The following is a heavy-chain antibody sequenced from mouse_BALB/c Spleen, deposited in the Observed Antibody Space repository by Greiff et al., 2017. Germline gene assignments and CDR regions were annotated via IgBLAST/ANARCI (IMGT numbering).Heavy chain of an antibody. J-gene: IGHJ1*01. V-gene: IGHV3-6*02. D-gene: IGHD1-1*02. CDR2: ISYDGSN. CDR1: GYSITSGYY. CDR3: ARRGVAHWYFDV. Sequence: VQLKQSGPGLVKPSQSLSLTCSVTGYSITSGYYWNWIRQFPGNKLEWMGYISYDGSNNYNPSLKNRISITRDTSKNQFFLKLNSVTTEDTATYYCARRGVAHWYFDVWGAGTTVTVSS.